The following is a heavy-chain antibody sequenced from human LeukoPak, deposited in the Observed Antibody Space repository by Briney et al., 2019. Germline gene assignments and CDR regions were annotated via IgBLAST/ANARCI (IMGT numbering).Heavy chain of an antibody. CDR1: GFTVSRNY. V-gene: IGHV3-53*01. CDR3: ARDLVGDWNDGTDH. CDR2: IDSGGYT. Sequence: GGSLRLSCAPSGFTVSRNYMTWVRQAPGRGREWVSVIDSGGYTHFADSVKGRFTISRDNSKNTLYLQMNSLRAEDTAVYYCARDLVGDWNDGTDHWGQGTLVTVSS. J-gene: IGHJ4*02. D-gene: IGHD1-1*01.